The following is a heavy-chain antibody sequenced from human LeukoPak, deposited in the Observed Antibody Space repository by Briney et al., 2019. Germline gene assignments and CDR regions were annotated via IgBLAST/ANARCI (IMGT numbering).Heavy chain of an antibody. D-gene: IGHD6-13*01. V-gene: IGHV1-24*01. CDR2: FDPEDGET. J-gene: IGHJ4*02. CDR1: GYTLTELS. CDR3: ARDSPSSSCLDY. Sequence: ASVKVSCKVSGYTLTELSMHWVRQAPGKGLEWMGGFDPEDGETIYAQKFQGRVTMTEDTSTDTAYMELSSLRAEDTAVYYCARDSPSSSCLDYWGQGTLVTVSS.